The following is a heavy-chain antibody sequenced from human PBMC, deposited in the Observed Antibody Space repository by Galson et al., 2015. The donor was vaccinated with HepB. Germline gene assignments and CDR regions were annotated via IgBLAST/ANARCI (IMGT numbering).Heavy chain of an antibody. Sequence: SVKVSCKASGYTFTSYYMHWVRQAPGQGLEWMGIINPSGGSTSYAQKFQGRVTITRDTSASTAYMELSSLRSEDTAVYYCARDIGLWFGDLSYGMDVWGQGTTVTVSS. CDR1: GYTFTSYY. CDR3: ARDIGLWFGDLSYGMDV. V-gene: IGHV1-46*01. J-gene: IGHJ6*02. CDR2: INPSGGST. D-gene: IGHD3-10*01.